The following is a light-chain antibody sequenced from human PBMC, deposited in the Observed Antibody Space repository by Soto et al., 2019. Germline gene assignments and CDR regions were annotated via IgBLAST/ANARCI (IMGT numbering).Light chain of an antibody. J-gene: IGLJ1*01. CDR1: SSDVGGYSY. CDR3: CSYTSSSPLYV. Sequence: QSVLTQPRSVSGSPGHSVTISCTGTSSDVGGYSYVSWYQQHPGKAPKLLISDVSKRPSGVPDRFSGSKFGNTASLTISGLQTEDEADYYCCSYTSSSPLYVFGTGTKVTVL. V-gene: IGLV2-11*01. CDR2: DVS.